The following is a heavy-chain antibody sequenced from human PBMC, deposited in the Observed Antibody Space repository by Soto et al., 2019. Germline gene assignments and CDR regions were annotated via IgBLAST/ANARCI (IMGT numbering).Heavy chain of an antibody. Sequence: QVQLVQSGAEVKKPGASVKVSCKASGYTFTSYAMHWVRQAPGQRLEWMGWSNAGNGNTKYSQKFQGRVTITSDTSASAAHMELSSLRSEDTAVYYCARGYGGPIGWFDPWGQGTLVTVSS. CDR3: ARGYGGPIGWFDP. V-gene: IGHV1-3*01. CDR1: GYTFTSYA. CDR2: SNAGNGNT. J-gene: IGHJ5*02. D-gene: IGHD3-16*01.